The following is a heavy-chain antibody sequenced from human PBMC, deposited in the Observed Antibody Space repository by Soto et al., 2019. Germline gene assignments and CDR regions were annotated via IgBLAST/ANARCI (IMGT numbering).Heavy chain of an antibody. CDR2: SHDSGIT. V-gene: IGHV4-4*02. Sequence: QVQLQESGPRLVKPSETLSLTCVVSGGSMTSNWWSWVRQPPGKGLEWIGESHDSGITKYNPSLKSQVTISIDKARNQLYLRLSYVAAADPGVYYCARIKGGGSVSDAFDVWGQGTLVTGSS. J-gene: IGHJ3*01. D-gene: IGHD3-16*01. CDR3: ARIKGGGSVSDAFDV. CDR1: GGSMTSNW.